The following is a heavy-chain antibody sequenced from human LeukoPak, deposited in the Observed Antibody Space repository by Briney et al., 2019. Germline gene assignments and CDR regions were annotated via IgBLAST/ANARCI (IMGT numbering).Heavy chain of an antibody. CDR2: MNPNSGNT. Sequence: ASVKVSCKASGYTFTSYDTNWVRQATGQGLEWMGWMNPNSGNTGYAQKFQGRVTMTRNTSISTAYMELSSLRSEDTAVYYCARGGRYGSGSYYTGNYYYYYMAVWGKGTTVTISS. D-gene: IGHD3-10*01. CDR1: GYTFTSYD. J-gene: IGHJ6*03. V-gene: IGHV1-8*01. CDR3: ARGGRYGSGSYYTGNYYYYYMAV.